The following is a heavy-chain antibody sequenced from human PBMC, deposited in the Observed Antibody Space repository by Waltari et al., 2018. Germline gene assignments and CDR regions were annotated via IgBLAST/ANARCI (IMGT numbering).Heavy chain of an antibody. J-gene: IGHJ4*02. Sequence: QVQLQESGPGLVKPSETLSLTCTVSGGSISSYYWSWIRQPPGKGLEWIGYIYYSGSTNSNPSLNSRVTISVDTSKNQFSLKLSSVTAADTAVYYCARDRPRRYCSGGSCYEGFDYWGQGTLVTVSS. CDR1: GGSISSYY. V-gene: IGHV4-59*01. CDR2: IYYSGST. D-gene: IGHD2-15*01. CDR3: ARDRPRRYCSGGSCYEGFDY.